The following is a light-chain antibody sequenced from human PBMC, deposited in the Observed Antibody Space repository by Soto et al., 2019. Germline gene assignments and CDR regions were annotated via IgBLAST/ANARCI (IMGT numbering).Light chain of an antibody. Sequence: DIQMTQSPSSVSASVGDRVTITFLASQGISSWLDWYQQKPGKAPKLLIYAASSLQSGVPSRFSGNGSGTDFTLTISSLQPEDFATYYCQQANSFPLSFGGGTKVEIK. J-gene: IGKJ4*01. V-gene: IGKV1-12*01. CDR1: QGISSW. CDR2: AAS. CDR3: QQANSFPLS.